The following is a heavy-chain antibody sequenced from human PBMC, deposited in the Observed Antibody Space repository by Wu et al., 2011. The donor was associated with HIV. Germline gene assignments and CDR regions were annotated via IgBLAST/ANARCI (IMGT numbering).Heavy chain of an antibody. Sequence: QVQLVQSGAEVKKPGSSVKVSCKASGGTFSSYAISWVRQAPGQGLEWMGGIIPMFGTANYAQKLQGRVTITTDESTRTAYMELSSLRSEDTAVYYCARGSSSWTAAAYYYYGMDVWGQGTTVTVSS. D-gene: IGHD6-13*01. CDR3: ARGSSSWTAAAYYYYGMDV. CDR2: IIPMFGTA. J-gene: IGHJ6*01. V-gene: IGHV1-69*05. CDR1: GGTFSSYA.